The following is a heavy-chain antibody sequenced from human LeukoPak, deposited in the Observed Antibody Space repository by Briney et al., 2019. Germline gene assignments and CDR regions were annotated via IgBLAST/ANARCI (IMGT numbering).Heavy chain of an antibody. CDR1: GGSFSDDY. J-gene: IGHJ4*02. CDR3: ARVHGHNLGILDY. Sequence: PSETLSPTCTVYGGSFSDDYWSWVRQPPGEGLQWIGEINPGGSTNKNPSLQSRLIMSVDTSKNQFSLNLTSVTAADTAVYYCARVHGHNLGILDYWGQGILVTVTS. CDR2: INPGGST. V-gene: IGHV4-34*01. D-gene: IGHD5-24*01.